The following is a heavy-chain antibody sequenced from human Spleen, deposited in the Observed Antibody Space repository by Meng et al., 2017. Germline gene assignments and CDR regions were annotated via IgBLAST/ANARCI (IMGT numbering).Heavy chain of an antibody. V-gene: IGHV3-23*01. CDR1: GFTFSSYA. Sequence: GGSLRLSCAASGFTFSSYAMSWVRQAPGKGLEWVSAISGSGGSTYYADSVKGRFTISRDNSKNTVFLQINSLRAEDTAVYYCARSHIDKYDLSALPLDYWGQGTLVTVSS. CDR2: ISGSGGST. J-gene: IGHJ4*02. CDR3: ARSHIDKYDLSALPLDY. D-gene: IGHD3-22*01.